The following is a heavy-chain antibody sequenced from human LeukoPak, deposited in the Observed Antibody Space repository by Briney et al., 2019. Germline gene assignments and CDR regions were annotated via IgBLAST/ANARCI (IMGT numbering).Heavy chain of an antibody. CDR1: GFTFSSYW. V-gene: IGHV3-33*08. CDR3: ARDFGPGYYYLSY. J-gene: IGHJ4*02. D-gene: IGHD3-10*01. Sequence: PGGSLRLSCAASGFTFSSYWMDWVRQAPGKGLEWVAVIWFDGSNKYYADSVKGRFTISRDNSNNTLFLQMNSLRAEDTALYYCARDFGPGYYYLSYWGQGTLVTVSS. CDR2: IWFDGSNK.